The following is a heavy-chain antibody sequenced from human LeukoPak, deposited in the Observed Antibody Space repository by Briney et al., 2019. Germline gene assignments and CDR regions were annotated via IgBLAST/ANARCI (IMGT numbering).Heavy chain of an antibody. CDR3: AGPYNYYYMDV. V-gene: IGHV4-59*01. CDR1: GGSISSYY. Sequence: PSETLSLTCTVSGGSISSYYWSWIRQPPGKGLEWIGYIYYSGSTNYSPSLKSGVTISVDTSKNQFSLKLNSVTAADQAVYSCAGPYNYYYMDVRGKGTTVTVSS. J-gene: IGHJ6*03. CDR2: IYYSGST.